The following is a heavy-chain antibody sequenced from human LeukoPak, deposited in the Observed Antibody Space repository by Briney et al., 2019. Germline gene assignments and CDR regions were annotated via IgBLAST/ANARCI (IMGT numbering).Heavy chain of an antibody. J-gene: IGHJ4*02. CDR2: INPNSGGT. D-gene: IGHD2-15*01. V-gene: IGHV1-2*02. CDR3: ARDLYCSGGSCRIGFDY. Sequence: ASVKLSCKASGYTFTGYYMHWVRQAPGQGLEWMGWINPNSGGTNYAQKFQGRATMTRDTSISTAYMELSRLRSDDTAVYYCARDLYCSGGSCRIGFDYWGQGTLVTVSS. CDR1: GYTFTGYY.